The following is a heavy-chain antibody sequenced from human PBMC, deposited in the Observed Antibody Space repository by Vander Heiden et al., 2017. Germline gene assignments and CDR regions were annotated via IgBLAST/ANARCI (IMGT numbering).Heavy chain of an antibody. CDR3: ARGGHDYGDYEVRGWFDP. CDR1: GGPISSYY. CDR2: IYYSGST. Sequence: QVQLQEPGPGLVKPSETLPLTCTASGGPISSYYRSWIRQPPGKGLEWIGYIYYSGSTNYNPSLKSRVTISVDTSKNQFSLKLSSVTAADTAVYYCARGGHDYGDYEVRGWFDPWGQGTLVTVSS. J-gene: IGHJ5*02. D-gene: IGHD4-17*01. V-gene: IGHV4-59*01.